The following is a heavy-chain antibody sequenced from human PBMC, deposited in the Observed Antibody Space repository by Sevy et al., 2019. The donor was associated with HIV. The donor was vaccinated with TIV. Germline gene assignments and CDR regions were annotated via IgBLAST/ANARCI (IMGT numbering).Heavy chain of an antibody. CDR3: ARDSSVSSGYYYVYYYYYGMYV. D-gene: IGHD3-22*01. CDR1: GFTFSSYA. CDR2: ISYDGSNK. Sequence: GGSLRLSCAASGFTFSSYAMHWVRQAPGKGLEWVAVISYDGSNKYYADSVKGRFTISRDNSKNTLYLQMNSLRAEDTAVYYCARDSSVSSGYYYVYYYYYGMYVWGQGTTVTVSS. V-gene: IGHV3-30*04. J-gene: IGHJ6*02.